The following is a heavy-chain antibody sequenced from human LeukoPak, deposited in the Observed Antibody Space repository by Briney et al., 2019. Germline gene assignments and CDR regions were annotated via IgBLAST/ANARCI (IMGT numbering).Heavy chain of an antibody. J-gene: IGHJ6*02. V-gene: IGHV1-69*04. D-gene: IGHD3-22*01. Sequence: SVKVSCKASGGTFSSYAISWVRQAPGQGLEWMGRIIPILGIANYARKFQGRVTITADKSTSTAYMELSSLRSEDTAVYYCARATLVGYYDGSGGANGMDVRGQGTTVTVSS. CDR1: GGTFSSYA. CDR3: ARATLVGYYDGSGGANGMDV. CDR2: IIPILGIA.